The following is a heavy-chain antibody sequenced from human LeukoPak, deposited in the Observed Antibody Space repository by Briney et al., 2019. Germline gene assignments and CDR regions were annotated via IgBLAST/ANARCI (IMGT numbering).Heavy chain of an antibody. Sequence: SQTLSLTCAISVDSAASNSAAWNWIRQSPSRGLEWLGRTYYRSKWYNDYAVSVKSRITINPDTSKNQFSLQLNSVTPVDTAVSYCARDPALNWYYMDVWGKGTTVTVSS. D-gene: IGHD2-8*02. CDR3: ARDPALNWYYMDV. CDR1: VDSAASNSAA. V-gene: IGHV6-1*01. J-gene: IGHJ6*03. CDR2: TYYRSKWYN.